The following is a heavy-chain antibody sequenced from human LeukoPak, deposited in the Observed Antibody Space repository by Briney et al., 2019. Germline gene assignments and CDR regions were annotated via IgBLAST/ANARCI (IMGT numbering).Heavy chain of an antibody. Sequence: ASVKVSCKASGYTFTSYGISWVRQAPGQGLEWMGWINPNSGGTNYAQKFQGRVTMTRDTSISIAYMELSRLRSDDTAVYYCARDLNHCSSTSCLIYYYYYGMDVWGQGTTVTVSS. CDR1: GYTFTSYG. V-gene: IGHV1-2*02. D-gene: IGHD2-2*01. CDR3: ARDLNHCSSTSCLIYYYYYGMDV. J-gene: IGHJ6*02. CDR2: INPNSGGT.